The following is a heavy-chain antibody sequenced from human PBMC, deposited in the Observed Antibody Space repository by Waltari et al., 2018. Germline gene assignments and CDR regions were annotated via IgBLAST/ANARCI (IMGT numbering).Heavy chain of an antibody. Sequence: QVQLQQWGAGLLKPSETLSLTGAVYGGSLRGSYWRWTRQPPGKGLEWIGEINHSGSTNYNPSLKSRVTISVDTSKNQFSLKLSSVTAADTAVYYCARRGSSWPRGYYYYYMDVWGKGTTVTVSS. J-gene: IGHJ6*03. V-gene: IGHV4-34*01. CDR1: GGSLRGSY. D-gene: IGHD6-13*01. CDR2: INHSGST. CDR3: ARRGSSWPRGYYYYYMDV.